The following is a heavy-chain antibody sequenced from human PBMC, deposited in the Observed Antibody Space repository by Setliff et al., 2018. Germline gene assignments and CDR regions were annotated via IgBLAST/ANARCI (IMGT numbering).Heavy chain of an antibody. CDR2: IYYSGST. Sequence: ASETLSLTCTVSGGSISSSRYYWGWIRQPPGKGLEWIGSIYYSGSTYYNPSLKSRVTISVDTSKNQFSLKLSSVTAADTAVYYCARVSGMGSPPYYYYYYGVDVWGQGTTVTVSS. CDR3: ARVSGMGSPPYYYYYYGVDV. CDR1: GGSISSSRYY. J-gene: IGHJ6*02. D-gene: IGHD6-25*01. V-gene: IGHV4-39*07.